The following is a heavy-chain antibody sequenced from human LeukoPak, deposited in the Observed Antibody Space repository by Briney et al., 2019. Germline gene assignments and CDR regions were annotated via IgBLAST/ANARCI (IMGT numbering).Heavy chain of an antibody. D-gene: IGHD5-12*01. V-gene: IGHV3-23*01. J-gene: IGHJ4*02. CDR1: GFTFSSSA. CDR2: VSGSGDTT. Sequence: GGSLGLSCTASGFTFSSSAMDWVRQAPGKGLEWVSAVSGSGDTTYYADSVKGRFTISRDNSKNTLYLQMDSLRAEDTAVYYCAKSRSGYALFDYWGQGTLVTVSS. CDR3: AKSRSGYALFDY.